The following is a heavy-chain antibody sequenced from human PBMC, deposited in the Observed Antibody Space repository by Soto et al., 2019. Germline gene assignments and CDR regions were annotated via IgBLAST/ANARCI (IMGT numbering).Heavy chain of an antibody. CDR2: VSHSGNT. CDR3: ARAKFESTGWHQFDI. CDR1: GGSFTGHF. J-gene: IGHJ4*02. Sequence: SETLSLTCTVSGGSFTGHFWSWVRQPPGKGLEWIGEVSHSGNTKYYPSLRSRATLSVDSSKNQISLALTSVTAADTAVYYCARAKFESTGWHQFDIWGQGTLVTDS. D-gene: IGHD7-27*01. V-gene: IGHV4-34*01.